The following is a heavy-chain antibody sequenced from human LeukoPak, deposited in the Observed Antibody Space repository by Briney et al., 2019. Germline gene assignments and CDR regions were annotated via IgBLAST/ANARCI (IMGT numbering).Heavy chain of an antibody. CDR3: ARSFGSGYDYYYYFMDV. CDR1: GYTFTGYY. J-gene: IGHJ6*03. D-gene: IGHD5-12*01. CDR2: IIPIFGTA. V-gene: IGHV1-69*06. Sequence: ASVKVSCKASGYTFTGYYMHWVRQAPGQGLEWMGWIIPIFGTANYAQKFQGRVTITADKSTSTAYMELSSLRSEDTAVYFCARSFGSGYDYYYYFMDVWGKGTTVTASS.